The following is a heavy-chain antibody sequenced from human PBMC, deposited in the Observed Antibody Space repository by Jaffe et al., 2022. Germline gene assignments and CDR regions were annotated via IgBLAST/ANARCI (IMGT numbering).Heavy chain of an antibody. D-gene: IGHD2-2*01. J-gene: IGHJ4*02. CDR2: IRYDGSNK. CDR3: AKDVGGTYNLGYCSSTSCYAGTYFDY. V-gene: IGHV3-30*02. Sequence: QVQLVESGGGVVQPGGSLRLSCAASGFTFSSYGMHWVRQAPGKGLEWVAFIRYDGSNKYYADSVKGRFTISRDNSKNTLYLQMNSLRAEDTAVYYCAKDVGGTYNLGYCSSTSCYAGTYFDYWGQGTLVTVSS. CDR1: GFTFSSYG.